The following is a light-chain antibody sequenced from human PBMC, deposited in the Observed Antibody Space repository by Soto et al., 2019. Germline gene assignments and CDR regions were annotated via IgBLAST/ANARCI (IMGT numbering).Light chain of an antibody. Sequence: ELVMTQSPATLSASPGERATLSCRASQSVSSNLAWYQQKPGQAPRLLIYDASNRATGIPARFSGSGSGTDFTLTISSLEPEEFAVYYCQQRSNWPLTFGGGTKVDIK. V-gene: IGKV3-11*01. CDR2: DAS. CDR1: QSVSSN. CDR3: QQRSNWPLT. J-gene: IGKJ4*01.